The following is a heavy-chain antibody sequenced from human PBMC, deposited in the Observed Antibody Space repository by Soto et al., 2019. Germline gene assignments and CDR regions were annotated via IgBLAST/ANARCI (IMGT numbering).Heavy chain of an antibody. Sequence: QVQLVESGGGVVQPGRSLRLSCAASGFTFSSYGMHWVRQAPGKGLEWVAVISYDGSNKYYADSVKGRFTISRDNSKNTLYLQMNSLRAEDTAEYYCAKDLYYYYGMDVWGQGTTVTVSS. CDR3: AKDLYYYYGMDV. CDR2: ISYDGSNK. CDR1: GFTFSSYG. V-gene: IGHV3-30*18. J-gene: IGHJ6*02.